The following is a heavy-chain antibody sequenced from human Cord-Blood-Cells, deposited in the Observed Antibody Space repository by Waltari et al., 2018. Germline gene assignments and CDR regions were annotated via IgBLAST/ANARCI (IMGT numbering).Heavy chain of an antibody. CDR2: ISGSGGST. D-gene: IGHD5-18*01. J-gene: IGHJ4*02. CDR3: AKDPLGYSYGYYFDY. CDR1: GFTFSSYA. Sequence: EVQLLESGGGLVQPGGSLRLSCAASGFTFSSYAMSWVRQAPGKGLEWVSAISGSGGSTYYADSVKGLFTISRDNSKNTLYLQMNSLRAEDTAVYYCAKDPLGYSYGYYFDYWGQGTLVTVSS. V-gene: IGHV3-23*01.